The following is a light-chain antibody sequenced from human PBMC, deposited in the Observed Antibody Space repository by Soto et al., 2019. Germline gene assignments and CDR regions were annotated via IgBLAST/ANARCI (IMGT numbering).Light chain of an antibody. CDR2: EVS. CDR3: SSYTITNTGV. CDR1: SSDVGGYNY. J-gene: IGLJ3*02. Sequence: QSVLTQPASVSGSPGQSITISCTGTSSDVGGYNYVSWYQQHPGKAPQLMIYEVSNRPSGVSDRFSGSKSGNTASLTISGLQAEDEADYYCSSYTITNTGVFGGGPQLTVL. V-gene: IGLV2-14*03.